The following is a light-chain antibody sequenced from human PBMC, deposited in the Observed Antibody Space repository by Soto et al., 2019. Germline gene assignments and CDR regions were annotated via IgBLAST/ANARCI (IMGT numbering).Light chain of an antibody. CDR1: HSIKDW. J-gene: IGKJ1*01. CDR3: QQYDSYPWT. Sequence: DIQMTQSPSTLSASVGDRVTITCRASHSIKDWLAWFQQKPGKAPKLLIYQASKLESGVPSRFSGSGSGTEFPLTISSLQPDDFATYYCQQYDSYPWTFGQGTKVEIK. CDR2: QAS. V-gene: IGKV1-5*03.